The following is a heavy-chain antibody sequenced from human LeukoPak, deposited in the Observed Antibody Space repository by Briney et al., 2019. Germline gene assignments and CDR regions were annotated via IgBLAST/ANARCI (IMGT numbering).Heavy chain of an antibody. J-gene: IGHJ6*03. Sequence: SETLSLTCTVSGGSIRSHYWSCIRQPPGKGLEWMGYIYYSGSTNYNPSLKSRVIISLDTSKNQFSLKLSSVNAADTAVYYCAREGTDQYYYYYMDVWGKGTTVTVSS. CDR1: GGSIRSHY. D-gene: IGHD3-10*01. V-gene: IGHV4-59*11. CDR3: AREGTDQYYYYYMDV. CDR2: IYYSGST.